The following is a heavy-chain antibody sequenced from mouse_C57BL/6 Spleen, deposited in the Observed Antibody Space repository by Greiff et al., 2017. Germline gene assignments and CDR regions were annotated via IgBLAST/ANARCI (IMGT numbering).Heavy chain of an antibody. D-gene: IGHD1-1*01. J-gene: IGHJ4*01. V-gene: IGHV1-50*01. CDR1: GYTFTSYW. CDR3: ARRCSSYDAMDY. CDR2: IDPSDSYT. Sequence: QVQLQQPGAELVKPGASVKLSCKASGYTFTSYWMQWVKQRPGQGLEWIGEIDPSDSYTNYNQTFKGKATLTVDTSSSTTYMQLSSLTSEDSAVYYCARRCSSYDAMDYWGQGTSVTVSS.